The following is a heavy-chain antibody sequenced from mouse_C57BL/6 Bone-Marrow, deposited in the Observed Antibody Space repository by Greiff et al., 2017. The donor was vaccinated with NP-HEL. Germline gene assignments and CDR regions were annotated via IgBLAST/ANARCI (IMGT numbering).Heavy chain of an antibody. Sequence: VQLQQPGAELVKPGASVKLSCKASGYTFTSYWMHWVKQTPGRGLEWIGMIDPNSGGTKYNEKFKSKATLTVDKPSSTAYMQLSSLTSEDSAVYYCARSDYGSSWRFAYWGQGTLVTVSA. CDR1: GYTFTSYW. D-gene: IGHD1-1*01. J-gene: IGHJ3*01. CDR3: ARSDYGSSWRFAY. CDR2: IDPNSGGT. V-gene: IGHV1-72*01.